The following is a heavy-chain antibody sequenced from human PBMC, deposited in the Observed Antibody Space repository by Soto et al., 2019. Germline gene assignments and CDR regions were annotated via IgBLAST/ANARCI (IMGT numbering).Heavy chain of an antibody. V-gene: IGHV1-18*04. CDR3: ARDSKWLIINGNWFDS. D-gene: IGHD5-12*01. CDR2: ISGSNGAT. CDR1: GYNFINYG. J-gene: IGHJ5*01. Sequence: GASVKVSCKFSGYNFINYGMTWFRQAPGQGLEWMGWISGSNGATKYAQRFQARVTLTTDTSTNTAYMELRSLRLDDTAVYYCARDSKWLIINGNWFDSWGQGTLVTVSS.